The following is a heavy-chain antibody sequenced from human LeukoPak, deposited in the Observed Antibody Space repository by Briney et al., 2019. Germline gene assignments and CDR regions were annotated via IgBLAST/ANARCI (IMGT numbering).Heavy chain of an antibody. Sequence: PSETLSLTCTVSGGSITSKTYYWAWIRQPPGKGLEWIGNIYYNGSTYYTPSLKSRLTISVDASKNQFSLKLSSVAAADTAVYYCARTPPPDFYDSSGYYYEGGDYWGRGTLVTVSS. D-gene: IGHD3-22*01. J-gene: IGHJ4*02. CDR2: IYYNGST. CDR1: GGSITSKTYY. V-gene: IGHV4-39*01. CDR3: ARTPPPDFYDSSGYYYEGGDY.